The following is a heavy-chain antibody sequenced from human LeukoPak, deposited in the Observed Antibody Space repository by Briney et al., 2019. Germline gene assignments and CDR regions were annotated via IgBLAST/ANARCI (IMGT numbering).Heavy chain of an antibody. Sequence: GASVKVSCKASGYIFSDYYMHWVRQAPGQGLEWMGWINPNSGGTNYAQKFQGRVTMTRDTSISTAYMELSRLRSDDTAVYYCARGDRWVASSGLDYWGQGTLVTVSS. J-gene: IGHJ4*02. V-gene: IGHV1-2*02. CDR1: GYIFSDYY. CDR2: INPNSGGT. D-gene: IGHD5-12*01. CDR3: ARGDRWVASSGLDY.